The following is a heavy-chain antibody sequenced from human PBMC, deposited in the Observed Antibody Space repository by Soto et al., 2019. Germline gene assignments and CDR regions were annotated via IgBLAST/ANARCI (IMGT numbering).Heavy chain of an antibody. CDR2: IRGNGGEI. V-gene: IGHV3-23*01. Sequence: EVQVLESGGGLAQPGGSLRLSCAASGFTFSSFAMSWVRQAPGKGLEWVSSIRGNGGEIYYADSVKGRFTISRDNSKNTLSLQMNSLRAEDTAMYYCAKHPSYTTVLYVDYWGLGTLVTVSS. J-gene: IGHJ4*02. CDR3: AKHPSYTTVLYVDY. CDR1: GFTFSSFA. D-gene: IGHD3-16*01.